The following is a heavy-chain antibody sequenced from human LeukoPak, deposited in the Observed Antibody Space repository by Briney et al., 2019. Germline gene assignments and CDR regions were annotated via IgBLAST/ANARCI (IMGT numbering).Heavy chain of an antibody. D-gene: IGHD3-16*01. CDR1: GFTFRNYV. Sequence: QPGGSLGLSCAASGFTFRNYVIHWVRQAPGKGLEWVAVTSSDLNVKLYADSVKGRFTISRDNSRSTLYLQMNSLRPEDTAVYYCARDMTYYYGMDVWGQGTTVTVSS. CDR3: ARDMTYYYGMDV. CDR2: TSSDLNVK. V-gene: IGHV3-30-3*01. J-gene: IGHJ6*02.